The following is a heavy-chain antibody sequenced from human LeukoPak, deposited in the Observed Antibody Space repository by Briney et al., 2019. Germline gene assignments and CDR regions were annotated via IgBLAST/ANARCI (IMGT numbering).Heavy chain of an antibody. Sequence: SETLSLTCAVYGGSFSGYYWTWIRQPPGKGLEWIGEINHSGSSKYNPSLKSRVTIAVETSKKQFSLKLSSVTAADTAVYYCARGGTAGTLWDWFDPWGQGTLVTVSS. D-gene: IGHD1-1*01. CDR3: ARGGTAGTLWDWFDP. CDR2: INHSGSS. J-gene: IGHJ5*02. V-gene: IGHV4-34*01. CDR1: GGSFSGYY.